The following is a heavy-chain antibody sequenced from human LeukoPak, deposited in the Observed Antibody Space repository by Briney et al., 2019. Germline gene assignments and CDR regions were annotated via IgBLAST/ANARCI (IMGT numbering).Heavy chain of an antibody. CDR1: GFTFSSYW. D-gene: IGHD3-22*01. CDR3: ARGFVAAPSRKNYFDGSYKYYNFYYYMDV. V-gene: IGHV4-34*01. CDR2: INHVGTT. Sequence: GSLRLSCAASGFTFSSYWMSWVRQAPGKGLEWIGQINHVGTTNYNPSLKSRVTMSVDTPKKQFSLRLNSVVAADTAVYYCARGFVAAPSRKNYFDGSYKYYNFYYYMDVWGKGTTVAVSS. J-gene: IGHJ6*03.